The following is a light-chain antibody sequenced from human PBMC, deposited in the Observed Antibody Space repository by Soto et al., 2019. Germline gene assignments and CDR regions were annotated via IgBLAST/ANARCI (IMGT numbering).Light chain of an antibody. CDR3: SSYAGSTRYV. Sequence: QSALTQPPSASGSPGQSVTISCTGTSSDVGGYDYVSWYQQHPGKAPTLMIYEVSKRPSGVPDRFSGSKSGNTASLTVSGLQAEDEADYFCSSYAGSTRYVFGTGTKLTVL. J-gene: IGLJ1*01. CDR2: EVS. V-gene: IGLV2-8*01. CDR1: SSDVGGYDY.